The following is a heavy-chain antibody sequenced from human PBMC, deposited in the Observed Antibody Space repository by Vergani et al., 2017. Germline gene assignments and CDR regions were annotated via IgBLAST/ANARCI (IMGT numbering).Heavy chain of an antibody. Sequence: VQLVESGGGVVQPGRSLRLSCAASGFTFSSYSMNWVRQAPGKGLEWVSVIYSGGSTYYADSVKGRFTISRDNSKNTLYLQMNSLRAEDTAVYYCASTSEGLVEMATIGFDYWGQGTLVTVSS. V-gene: IGHV3-66*02. CDR1: GFTFSSYS. J-gene: IGHJ4*02. CDR2: IYSGGST. CDR3: ASTSEGLVEMATIGFDY. D-gene: IGHD5-24*01.